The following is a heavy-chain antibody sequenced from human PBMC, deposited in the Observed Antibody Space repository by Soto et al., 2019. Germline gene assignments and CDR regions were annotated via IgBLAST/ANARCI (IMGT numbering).Heavy chain of an antibody. D-gene: IGHD2-21*01. V-gene: IGHV4-61*08. CDR2: SYYTGST. CDR1: GGSVNSGDYY. J-gene: IGHJ4*02. Sequence: SETLSLTCTVSGGSVNSGDYYWSWIRQPPGKGLEWIGFSYYTGSTNYNPSLKSRVTIFVDTSKNQFSLQLRSVTAADTAVYYCARGPLTYCVGDCFDSGGQGVLVTVSS. CDR3: ARGPLTYCVGDCFDS.